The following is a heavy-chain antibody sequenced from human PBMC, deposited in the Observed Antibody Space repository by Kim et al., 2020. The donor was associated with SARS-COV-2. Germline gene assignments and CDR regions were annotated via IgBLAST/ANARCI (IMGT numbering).Heavy chain of an antibody. D-gene: IGHD3-10*01. CDR1: GYTFTSYG. J-gene: IGHJ4*02. V-gene: IGHV1-18*01. CDR2: ISAYNGNT. Sequence: ASVKVSCKASGYTFTSYGISWVRQAPGQGLEWMGWISAYNGNTNYAQKLQGRVTMTTDTSTSTAYMELRSLRSDDTAVYYCARDGAYYYGSGSHIDYWGQGTLVTVSS. CDR3: ARDGAYYYGSGSHIDY.